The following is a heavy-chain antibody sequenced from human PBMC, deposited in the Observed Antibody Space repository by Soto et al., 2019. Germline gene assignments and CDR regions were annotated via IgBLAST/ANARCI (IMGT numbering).Heavy chain of an antibody. CDR2: ISGNGGFR. J-gene: IGHJ6*02. CDR1: GFNFNDYA. Sequence: GGSLRLSCAASGFNFNDYAMSWVRQAPGKGLEWVAVISGNGGFRYYADFVKGRFTVSRDNSKNTVYLQMSNLGSEDTAVYYCAKAQEGDMTLLIVVIYGMDDWGRGTTVTVSS. D-gene: IGHD2-8*01. CDR3: AKAQEGDMTLLIVVIYGMDD. V-gene: IGHV3-23*01.